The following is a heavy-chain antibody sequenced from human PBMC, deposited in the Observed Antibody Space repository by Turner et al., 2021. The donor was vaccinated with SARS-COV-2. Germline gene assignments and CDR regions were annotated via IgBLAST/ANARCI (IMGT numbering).Heavy chain of an antibody. CDR2: INPNSGGT. D-gene: IGHD3-22*01. Sequence: QVQLVQSGAEGNMPGASVTVSCTASGYTFTGYYMHWVRQAPGQGLEWMEWINPNSGGTNYAQKFQGRVTMTWDTSISTAYMELSRLGSDDTAVYYCARSRYTDSSYYYYGMDVWGQGTTVTVSS. CDR1: GYTFTGYY. V-gene: IGHV1-2*02. J-gene: IGHJ6*02. CDR3: ARSRYTDSSYYYYGMDV.